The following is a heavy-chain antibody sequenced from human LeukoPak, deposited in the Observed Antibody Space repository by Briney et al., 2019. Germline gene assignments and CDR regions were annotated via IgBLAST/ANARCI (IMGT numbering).Heavy chain of an antibody. D-gene: IGHD5-24*01. Sequence: SEALSPTCTVSGGSISSSTYYWGWIRQPPGKGLEWIGSFYYSGSTYYNASLKSRVTISVDTSKNQFSLKLSSVTAAGTAVYHCARVGDGGHLDYWGQGTLVTVSS. V-gene: IGHV4-39*07. CDR3: ARVGDGGHLDY. J-gene: IGHJ4*02. CDR2: FYYSGST. CDR1: GGSISSSTYY.